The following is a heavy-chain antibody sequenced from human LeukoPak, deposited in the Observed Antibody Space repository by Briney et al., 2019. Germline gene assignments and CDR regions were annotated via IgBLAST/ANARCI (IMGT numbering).Heavy chain of an antibody. Sequence: SETLSLTCTVSGGSISSSSYYWGWIRQPPGKGLEWIGSIYYSGSTYYNPSLKSRVTISVDTSKNQFSLKLSSVTAADTAVYYCARQESSFPFDYWAREPWSPSPQ. CDR1: GGSISSSSYY. V-gene: IGHV4-39*01. CDR3: ARQESSFPFDY. J-gene: IGHJ4*02. CDR2: IYYSGST.